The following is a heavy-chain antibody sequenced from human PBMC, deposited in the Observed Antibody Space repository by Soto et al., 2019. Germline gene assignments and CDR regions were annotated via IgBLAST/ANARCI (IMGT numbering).Heavy chain of an antibody. V-gene: IGHV4-39*01. D-gene: IGHD2-15*01. CDR2: IYYSGCT. J-gene: IGHJ4*02. Sequence: QLQLQESGPGLVKPSETLSLTCTVSGGSISSSSYYWGWIRQPPGKGLEWIGSIYYSGCTYYNPSLKSRVTISVDTSKNQFSLKLSSVTAADTAVYYCASHVVRRVDYWGQGTLVTVSS. CDR1: GGSISSSSYY. CDR3: ASHVVRRVDY.